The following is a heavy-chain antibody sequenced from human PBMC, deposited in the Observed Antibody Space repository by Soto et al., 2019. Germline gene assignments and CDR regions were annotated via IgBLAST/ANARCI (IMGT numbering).Heavy chain of an antibody. Sequence: HPGGSLRLSCAASGFTFDDYTMHWVRQVPGKGLEWVSGISWNSGSIDYADSVKGRFTISRENAKNSLYLQMNSLRPEDTALYYCAKDVGHYYAMDVWGQGTTVTVSS. CDR1: GFTFDDYT. CDR2: ISWNSGSI. V-gene: IGHV3-9*01. J-gene: IGHJ6*02. CDR3: AKDVGHYYAMDV.